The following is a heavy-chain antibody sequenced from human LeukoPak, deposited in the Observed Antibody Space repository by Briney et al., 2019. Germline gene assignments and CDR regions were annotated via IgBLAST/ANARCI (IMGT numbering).Heavy chain of an antibody. J-gene: IGHJ3*02. CDR2: IYYSGST. D-gene: IGHD3-9*01. V-gene: IGHV4-59*01. CDR1: GGPISSYY. CDR3: ARWPVLRYFDWLSTDAFDI. Sequence: PSETLSLTCTVSGGPISSYYWSWIRQPPGKGLEWIGYIYYSGSTNYNPSLKSRVTISVDTPKNQFSLKLSSVTAADTAVYYCARWPVLRYFDWLSTDAFDIWAKGQWSPSLQ.